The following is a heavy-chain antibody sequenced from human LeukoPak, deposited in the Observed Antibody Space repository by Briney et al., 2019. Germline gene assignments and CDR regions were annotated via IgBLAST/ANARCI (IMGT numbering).Heavy chain of an antibody. Sequence: GGSLRLSCAASGFTFDDYAMHWVRQAPGKGLEWVSGISWNSGSIGYADSVKGRFTISRGNAKNSLYLQMNSLRAEDTALYYCAKGRRCSSTSCDDAFDIWGQGTMVTVSS. CDR1: GFTFDDYA. V-gene: IGHV3-9*01. D-gene: IGHD2-2*01. CDR3: AKGRRCSSTSCDDAFDI. CDR2: ISWNSGSI. J-gene: IGHJ3*02.